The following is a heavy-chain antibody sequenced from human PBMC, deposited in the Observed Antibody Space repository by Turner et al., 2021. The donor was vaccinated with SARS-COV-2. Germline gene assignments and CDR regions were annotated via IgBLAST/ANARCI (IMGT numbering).Heavy chain of an antibody. CDR1: GFTFSSYG. V-gene: IGHV3-33*01. Sequence: QVQLVESGGGVVQTGRSVRLSCAASGFTFSSYGMHWVRQAPGKGLEWVAVIWNDVSNKYYADSVKGRFTISRDNSENTLYLQMNSLRAEDTAVYYCARAHYYGSGRGAFDIWGQGTMVTISS. CDR2: IWNDVSNK. D-gene: IGHD3-10*01. J-gene: IGHJ3*02. CDR3: ARAHYYGSGRGAFDI.